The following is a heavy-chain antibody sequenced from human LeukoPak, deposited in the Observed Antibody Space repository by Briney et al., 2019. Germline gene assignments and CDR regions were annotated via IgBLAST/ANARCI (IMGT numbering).Heavy chain of an antibody. V-gene: IGHV4-39*01. J-gene: IGHJ4*02. CDR2: IYYSGST. CDR1: GGSISSSSYY. Sequence: SETLSLTCTVSGGSISSSSYYWGWIRQPPGKGLEWIGSIYYSGSTYYNPSLKSRVTISVDTSKNQFSLKLSSVTAADTAVYYCARRSGSYPSYYFDYWGQGTLVTVSS. D-gene: IGHD1-26*01. CDR3: ARRSGSYPSYYFDY.